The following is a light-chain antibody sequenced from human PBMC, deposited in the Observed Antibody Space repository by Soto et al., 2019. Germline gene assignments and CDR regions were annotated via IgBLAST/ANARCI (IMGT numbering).Light chain of an antibody. V-gene: IGLV2-14*01. J-gene: IGLJ1*01. CDR1: SSDVGGYNY. CDR2: DVS. CDR3: SSYTSSSTLGV. Sequence: QSMLTQPASVSGSTGRSITISCTGTSSDVGGYNYVSWYQQHPGKAPKLMIYDVSNRPSGVSNRFSGSKSGNTASLTISGLQAEDEADYYCSSYTSSSTLGVFGTGTKVTVL.